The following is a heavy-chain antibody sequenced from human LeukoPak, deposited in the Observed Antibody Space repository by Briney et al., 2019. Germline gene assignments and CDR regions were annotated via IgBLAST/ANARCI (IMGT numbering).Heavy chain of an antibody. V-gene: IGHV3-30*14. D-gene: IGHD1-26*01. CDR1: GLTFTGST. Sequence: SCKPFGLTFTGSTVQWVRQAPGKGLEWVAVISLDGNNEYYADSVKGRFTISRDNSKNTLYLQMSSLRAEDTAVYYCVRDSGSLSAFDIWGQGTMVTVSS. CDR2: ISLDGNNE. CDR3: VRDSGSLSAFDI. J-gene: IGHJ3*02.